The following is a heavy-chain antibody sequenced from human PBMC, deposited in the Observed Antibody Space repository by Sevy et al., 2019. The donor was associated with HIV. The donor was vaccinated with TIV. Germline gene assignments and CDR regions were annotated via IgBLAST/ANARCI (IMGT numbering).Heavy chain of an antibody. J-gene: IGHJ5*01. CDR3: ARDHSRCYYDSWFDP. D-gene: IGHD1-26*01. Sequence: SETLSLTCTVSGGSVSSDNYYWSWIRQPPGKGLEWIGSIYYSVSTNYNPSLKSRVTISVDTSKNQWSLKLSSVTAADTAVYYCARDHSRCYYDSWFDPWGQGTLVTVSS. CDR2: IYYSVST. V-gene: IGHV4-61*01. CDR1: GGSVSSDNYY.